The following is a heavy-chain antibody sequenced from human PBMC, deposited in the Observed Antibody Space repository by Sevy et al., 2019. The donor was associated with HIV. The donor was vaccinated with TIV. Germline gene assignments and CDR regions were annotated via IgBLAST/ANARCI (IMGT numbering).Heavy chain of an antibody. CDR2: IYPGDSDT. CDR1: GYSFTSYW. V-gene: IGHV5-51*01. Sequence: GESLKISCKGSGYSFTSYWIGWVRQMPGKGLEWMGIIYPGDSDTRYSPSFQGQVTISADKSISTAYLQWSSLKASDTAMYYCARHYLVVCPDIVVDYNWFDPWGQGTLVTVSS. CDR3: ARHYLVVCPDIVVDYNWFDP. D-gene: IGHD2-15*01. J-gene: IGHJ5*02.